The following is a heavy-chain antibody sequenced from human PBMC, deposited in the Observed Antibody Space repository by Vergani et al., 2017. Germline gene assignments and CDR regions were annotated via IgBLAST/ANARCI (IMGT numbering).Heavy chain of an antibody. Sequence: EVQLVESGGGLVKPGGSLRLSCAASGFTFSSYSMNWVRQAPGKGLEWVSSISSSSSYIYYADSVKGRFTISRDNAKNSLYLQMNSLRAEDTAVYYCARHGRGGWYDLDYWGQGTLVTVSS. CDR1: GFTFSSYS. V-gene: IGHV3-21*01. J-gene: IGHJ4*02. CDR2: ISSSSSYI. D-gene: IGHD6-19*01. CDR3: ARHGRGGWYDLDY.